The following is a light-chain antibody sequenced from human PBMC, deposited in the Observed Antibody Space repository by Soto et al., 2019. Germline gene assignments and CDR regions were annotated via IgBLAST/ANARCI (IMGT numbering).Light chain of an antibody. Sequence: IQLTQSPSSLPASVGDRVTITCRASQGISSYLAWYQQKPGKAPKLLIYLSSTLQSGVPSSFIGCGSGTDFSLTISSLQTEDVATYYCQYLNSFPLSFGGGTKVDTK. J-gene: IGKJ4*01. CDR2: LSS. V-gene: IGKV1-9*01. CDR3: QYLNSFPLS. CDR1: QGISSY.